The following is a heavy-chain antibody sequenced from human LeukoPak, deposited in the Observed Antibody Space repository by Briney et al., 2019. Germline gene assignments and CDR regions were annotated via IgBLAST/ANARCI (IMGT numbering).Heavy chain of an antibody. CDR2: ISAYNGNT. D-gene: IGHD3-22*01. Sequence: ASVKVSCKAPGYTFTSYGISWVRQAPGQGLEWMGWISAYNGNTNYAQKLQGRVTMTTDTSTSTAYMELRSLRSDDTAVYYCASTYYYDSSGYEWFDPWGQGTLVTVSS. V-gene: IGHV1-18*01. CDR1: GYTFTSYG. CDR3: ASTYYYDSSGYEWFDP. J-gene: IGHJ5*02.